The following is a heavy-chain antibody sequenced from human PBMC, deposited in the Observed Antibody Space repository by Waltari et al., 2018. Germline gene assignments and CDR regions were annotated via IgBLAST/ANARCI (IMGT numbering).Heavy chain of an antibody. CDR3: AGAGGRGFSELLLIDY. Sequence: QLQLQESGPGLVKPSEPLSLTCTFPVGSIPNSEYYWVGIRQPPGKGLAWIGSTFNNPALKSRVTISVDTSRNQFSLKLTSVTAADTAVYYCAGAGGRGFSELLLIDYWGRGILVTVSS. D-gene: IGHD3-10*01. CDR2: GST. J-gene: IGHJ4*02. V-gene: IGHV4-39*07. CDR1: VGSIPNSEYY.